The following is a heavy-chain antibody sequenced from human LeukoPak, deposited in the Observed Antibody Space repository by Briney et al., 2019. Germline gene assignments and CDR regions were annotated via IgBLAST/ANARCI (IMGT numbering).Heavy chain of an antibody. CDR2: IIPIFGTA. J-gene: IGHJ4*02. CDR1: GYTFTSYG. CDR3: ARGSISGSYYAIDY. Sequence: SVKVSCKASGYTFTSYGISWVRQAPGQGLEWMGGIIPIFGTANYAQKFQGRVTITADESTSTAYMELSSLRSEDTAVYYCARGSISGSYYAIDYWGQGTLVTVSS. V-gene: IGHV1-69*13. D-gene: IGHD1-26*01.